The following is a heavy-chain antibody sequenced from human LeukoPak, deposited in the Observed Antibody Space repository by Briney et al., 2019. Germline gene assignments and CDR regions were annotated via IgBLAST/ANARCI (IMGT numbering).Heavy chain of an antibody. D-gene: IGHD3-22*01. J-gene: IGHJ6*03. CDR3: ARVEVTAGYYPHYYYYYMDV. CDR2: IIPIFGTA. V-gene: IGHV1-69*05. CDR1: GGTFSSYA. Sequence: SVKVSCKASGGTFSSYAISWVRQAPGQGLEWMGRIIPIFGTANYAQKFQGRVTITRNTSISTAYMELSSLRSEDTAVYYCARVEVTAGYYPHYYYYYMDVWGKGTTVTVSS.